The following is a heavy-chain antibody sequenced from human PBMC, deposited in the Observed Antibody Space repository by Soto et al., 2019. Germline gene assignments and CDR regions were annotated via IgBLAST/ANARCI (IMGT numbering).Heavy chain of an antibody. CDR3: AKKESLSIAVAGTNYYYYYYMDV. CDR1: GFTFSSYA. CDR2: ISGSGGST. J-gene: IGHJ6*03. D-gene: IGHD6-19*01. Sequence: EVQLLESGGGLVQPGGSLRLSCAASGFTFSSYAMSWVRQAPGKGLEWVSAISGSGGSTYYAYSVKGRFTISRDNYMNTLYLQINSLRAEDTAVYYCAKKESLSIAVAGTNYYYYYYMDVWGKRTTVTVSS. V-gene: IGHV3-23*01.